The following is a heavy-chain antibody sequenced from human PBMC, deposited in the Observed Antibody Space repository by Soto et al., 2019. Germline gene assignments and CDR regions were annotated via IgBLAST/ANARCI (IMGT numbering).Heavy chain of an antibody. CDR2: ISVSGDTT. CDR1: GFTFSSFA. J-gene: IGHJ4*02. D-gene: IGHD4-4*01. V-gene: IGHV3-23*01. Sequence: VQLLESGGGLVQSGGSLRLSCAASGFTFSSFAMNWVRQAPGKGLEWVSTISVSGDTTTYADSVKGRFTISRDNSMDTLYLQMNTLRAEDTALYFCAKDGVGWVTTVSYFDSWGQGTQVTVSS. CDR3: AKDGVGWVTTVSYFDS.